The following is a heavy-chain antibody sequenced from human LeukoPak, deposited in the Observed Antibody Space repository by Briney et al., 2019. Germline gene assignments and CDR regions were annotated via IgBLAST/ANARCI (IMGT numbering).Heavy chain of an antibody. J-gene: IGHJ4*02. CDR1: GYTFTGYY. D-gene: IGHD3-22*01. CDR2: INPNSGDT. CDR3: ARDVYYYDSSGYYPDY. V-gene: IGHV1-2*06. Sequence: ASVKVSCKASGYTFTGYYMHWLRQAPGQGLEWMGRINPNSGDTNYAQKFQGRATMTRDTSISTAYMELSRLRSDDTAVYYCARDVYYYDSSGYYPDYWGQGTLVTVSS.